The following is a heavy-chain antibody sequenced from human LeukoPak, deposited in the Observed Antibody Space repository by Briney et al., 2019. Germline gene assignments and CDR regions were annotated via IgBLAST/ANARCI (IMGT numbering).Heavy chain of an antibody. CDR3: AKDFRIGYSAHFDY. CDR1: GFTFRSHA. Sequence: GGSLRLSCVGSGFTFRSHAMSWVRQAPEKGLEFVSGIYENGGTTYYADSVEGRFSISRDNSKNALYLQMDSLRGEDTAVYYCAKDFRIGYSAHFDYWGQGALVTVSS. J-gene: IGHJ4*02. D-gene: IGHD2-21*01. V-gene: IGHV3-23*01. CDR2: IYENGGTT.